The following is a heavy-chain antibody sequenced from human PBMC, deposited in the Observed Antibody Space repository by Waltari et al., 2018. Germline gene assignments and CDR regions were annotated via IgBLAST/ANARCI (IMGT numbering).Heavy chain of an antibody. CDR2: TGDDGRYQ. CDR3: ASKRSGSIFYFDS. Sequence: QVQLVESGGGVVQPGGSLTLSCAASGFTFSNYGMHWVRQAPGKGLEGVAHTGDDGRYQYYADSVKGRFAISRDNSRYILYLQMNSLRPEDTAVYFCASKRSGSIFYFDSWGQGTLVTVSS. CDR1: GFTFSNYG. D-gene: IGHD3-10*01. J-gene: IGHJ4*02. V-gene: IGHV3-30*02.